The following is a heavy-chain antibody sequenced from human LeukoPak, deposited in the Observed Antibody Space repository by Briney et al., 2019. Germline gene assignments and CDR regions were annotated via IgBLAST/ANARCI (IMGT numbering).Heavy chain of an antibody. D-gene: IGHD6-19*01. Sequence: GGSLRLSCAASGFTVSSNYMSWVRQAPGKGLEWVAFISYDGSNKYYADSVKGRFTFSRDNSKNTLYLPMNSLRAEDTAVYYCAKGGSGWSLDYWGQGTLVTVSS. J-gene: IGHJ4*02. V-gene: IGHV3-30*18. CDR1: GFTVSSNY. CDR3: AKGGSGWSLDY. CDR2: ISYDGSNK.